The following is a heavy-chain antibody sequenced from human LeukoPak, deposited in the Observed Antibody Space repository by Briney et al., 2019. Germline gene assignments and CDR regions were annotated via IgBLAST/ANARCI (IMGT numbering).Heavy chain of an antibody. Sequence: GGSLRLSCAASGFTFDDYAMHWVRQAPGKGLEWVSGISWNSGSIGYADSVKGRFTISRDNAKNSLYLQMNSLRAEDTALYYCAKDIRSSSYYYYGMGVWGQGTTVTVSS. CDR1: GFTFDDYA. CDR3: AKDIRSSSYYYYGMGV. D-gene: IGHD6-13*01. CDR2: ISWNSGSI. J-gene: IGHJ6*02. V-gene: IGHV3-9*01.